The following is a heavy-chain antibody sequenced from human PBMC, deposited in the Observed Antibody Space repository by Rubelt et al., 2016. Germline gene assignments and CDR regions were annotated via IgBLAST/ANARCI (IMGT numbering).Heavy chain of an antibody. J-gene: IGHJ6*03. Sequence: GLEWMGRIIPILGIANYAQKFQGRVTITADKSTSTAYMELSSLRSEDTAVYYCARSTYAVIQVGYYYYYMDVWGKGTTVTVSS. D-gene: IGHD2-2*01. CDR3: ARSTYAVIQVGYYYYYMDV. CDR2: IIPILGIA. V-gene: IGHV1-69*02.